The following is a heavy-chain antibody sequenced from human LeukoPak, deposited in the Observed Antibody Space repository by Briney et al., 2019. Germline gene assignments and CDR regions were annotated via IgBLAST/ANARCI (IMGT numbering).Heavy chain of an antibody. Sequence: GGSLRLSCSASGVTVSSDYMNWVAQAPGKGREGVSIIFRSGSTYYAASVKGRFTISRDKSKHTLNLQMSSLRAEDTAAYYWGSVASGGNSNDYWGQGTLVTVSS. CDR3: GSVASGGNSNDY. V-gene: IGHV3-53*01. CDR2: IFRSGST. J-gene: IGHJ4*02. D-gene: IGHD2-15*01. CDR1: GVTVSSDY.